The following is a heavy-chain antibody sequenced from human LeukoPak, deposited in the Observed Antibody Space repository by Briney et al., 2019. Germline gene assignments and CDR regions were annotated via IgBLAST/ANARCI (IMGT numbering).Heavy chain of an antibody. Sequence: SETLSLTCTVSGYSISSGYYWGWIRQPPGKGLEWIGSIYHSGSTYYNPSLKSRVTISVDTSKNQFSLKLSSVTAADTAVYYCARAALGYFDWLLSSDAFDIWGQGTMVTVSS. CDR1: GYSISSGYY. J-gene: IGHJ3*02. CDR3: ARAALGYFDWLLSSDAFDI. CDR2: IYHSGST. V-gene: IGHV4-38-2*02. D-gene: IGHD3-9*01.